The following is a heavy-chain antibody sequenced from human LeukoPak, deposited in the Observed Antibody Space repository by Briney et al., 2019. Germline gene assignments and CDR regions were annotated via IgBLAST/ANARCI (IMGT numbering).Heavy chain of an antibody. Sequence: GGSLRLSCAASGFTFSSYAMSWVRQAPGKGLEWVSAISGSGGSTYYADSVKGRFTISRDNSKNTLYLQMNSLRAEDTAVYYCAKDLSCGGDCSTGFFYNYYYYGMDVWGQGTTVTVSS. D-gene: IGHD2-21*02. CDR2: ISGSGGST. V-gene: IGHV3-23*01. CDR3: AKDLSCGGDCSTGFFYNYYYYGMDV. CDR1: GFTFSSYA. J-gene: IGHJ6*02.